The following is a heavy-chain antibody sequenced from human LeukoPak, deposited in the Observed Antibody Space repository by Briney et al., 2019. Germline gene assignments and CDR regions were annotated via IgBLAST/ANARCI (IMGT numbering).Heavy chain of an antibody. V-gene: IGHV4-39*01. Sequence: SETLSLTCTVSGGSISSYYWGWIRQPPGKGLEWSGSIYYIGSTYYNPSLKSRVTISVDTSKNQFSLKLSSVTAADTAVYYCARRYSSGWYERGGFYFAYWGQGTLVTVSS. J-gene: IGHJ4*02. CDR3: ARRYSSGWYERGGFYFAY. D-gene: IGHD6-19*01. CDR2: IYYIGST. CDR1: GGSISSYY.